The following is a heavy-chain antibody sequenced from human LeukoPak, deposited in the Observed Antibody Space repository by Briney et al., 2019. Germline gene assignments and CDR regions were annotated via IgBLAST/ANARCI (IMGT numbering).Heavy chain of an antibody. CDR1: GGSISSYY. CDR3: ARDSAQGWNCSSTSCYYYYGMDV. D-gene: IGHD2-2*01. J-gene: IGHJ6*02. CDR2: IYYSGST. Sequence: SETLSLTCTVSGGSISSYYGSWIRQPPGKGLEWIGYIYYSGSTNYNPSLKSRVTISVDTSKNQFSLKLSSVTAADTAVYYCARDSAQGWNCSSTSCYYYYGMDVWGQGTTVTVSS. V-gene: IGHV4-59*01.